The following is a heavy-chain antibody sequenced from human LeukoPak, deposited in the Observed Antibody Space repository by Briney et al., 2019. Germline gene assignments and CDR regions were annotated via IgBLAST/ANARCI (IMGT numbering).Heavy chain of an antibody. J-gene: IGHJ4*02. CDR1: GFTFSSYW. D-gene: IGHD4/OR15-4a*01. V-gene: IGHV3-7*01. CDR2: LKQDGTVK. CDR3: AKRGPNLIDY. Sequence: GGSLRLSCAASGFTFSSYWMSWVRQAPGKGLEWVANLKQDGTVKYYVDSVRGRFTISRDNSKNTLYLQMNSLRAEDTAVYYCAKRGPNLIDYWGQGTLVTVSS.